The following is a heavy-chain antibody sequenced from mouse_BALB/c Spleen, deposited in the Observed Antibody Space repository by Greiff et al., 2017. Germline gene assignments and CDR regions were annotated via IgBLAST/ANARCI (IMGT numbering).Heavy chain of an antibody. CDR1: GYTFTSYT. V-gene: IGHV1-4*01. CDR3: AREGLLGGIAY. J-gene: IGHJ3*01. Sequence: LQESGAELARPGASVKMSCKASGYTFTSYTMHWVKQRPGQGLEWIGYINPSSGYTNYNQKFKDKATLTADKSSSTAYMQLSSLTSEDSAVYYCAREGLLGGIAYWGQGTLVTVSA. D-gene: IGHD3-3*01. CDR2: INPSSGYT.